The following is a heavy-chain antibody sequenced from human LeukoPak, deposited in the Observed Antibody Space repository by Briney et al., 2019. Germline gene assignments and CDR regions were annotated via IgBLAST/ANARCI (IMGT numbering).Heavy chain of an antibody. V-gene: IGHV3-23*01. Sequence: QPGGSLRLSCAASGFTFSSYAMSWVRQAPGKGLEWVSAISGSGGSTYYADSVKGRFTISRDNSKNTLYLQMNSLGAEDTAVYYCAKDGSEYGGNRAEYFQHWGQGTLVTVSS. CDR1: GFTFSSYA. CDR3: AKDGSEYGGNRAEYFQH. CDR2: ISGSGGST. D-gene: IGHD4-23*01. J-gene: IGHJ1*01.